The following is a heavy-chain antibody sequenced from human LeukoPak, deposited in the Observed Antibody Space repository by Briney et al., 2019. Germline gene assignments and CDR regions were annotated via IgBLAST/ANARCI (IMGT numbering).Heavy chain of an antibody. CDR2: IYYSGST. CDR1: GGSISSSSYY. J-gene: IGHJ6*03. CDR3: ARAPSSYDFWSGSYYYYYMDV. D-gene: IGHD3-3*01. V-gene: IGHV4-39*07. Sequence: PSETLSLTCTVSGGSISSSSYYWSWIRQPPGKGLEWIGSIYYSGSTYYNPSLKSRVTISVDTSKNQFSLKLSSVTAADTAVYYCARAPSSYDFWSGSYYYYYMDVWGKGTTVTVSS.